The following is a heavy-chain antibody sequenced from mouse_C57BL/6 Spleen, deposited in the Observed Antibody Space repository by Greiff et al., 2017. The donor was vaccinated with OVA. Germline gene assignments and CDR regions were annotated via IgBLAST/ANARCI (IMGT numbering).Heavy chain of an antibody. CDR2: IYPGDGDT. V-gene: IGHV1-82*01. CDR3: ARDLDYLYYFDY. CDR1: GYAFSSSW. Sequence: QVQLQQSGPELVKPGASVKISCKASGYAFSSSWMNWVKQRPGKGLEWIGRIYPGDGDTNYNGKFKGKATLTADKSSSTAYMQLSSLTSEDSAVYFCARDLDYLYYFDYWGQGTTLTVSS. J-gene: IGHJ2*01. D-gene: IGHD2-4*01.